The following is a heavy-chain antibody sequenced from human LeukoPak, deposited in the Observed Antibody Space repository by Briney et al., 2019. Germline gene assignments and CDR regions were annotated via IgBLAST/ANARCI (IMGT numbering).Heavy chain of an antibody. Sequence: PGGSLRLSCSASGFTFGAYAMTWVREAPGKGLEWLSAIRVNGDSTFYRDSLKGRFTISRDNSKSTLNLQMNSLRAEDTAIYYCVRGIVEVTTGIFDFWGQGTLVAVSS. CDR3: VRGIVEVTTGIFDF. J-gene: IGHJ4*02. D-gene: IGHD2-21*01. CDR1: GFTFGAYA. CDR2: IRVNGDST. V-gene: IGHV3-23*01.